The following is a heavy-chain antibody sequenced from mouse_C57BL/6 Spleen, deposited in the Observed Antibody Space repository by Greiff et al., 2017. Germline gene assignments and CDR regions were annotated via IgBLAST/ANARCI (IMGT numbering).Heavy chain of an antibody. J-gene: IGHJ1*03. CDR2: IDPSDSYT. Sequence: QVQLQQSGAELVMPGASVKLSCKASGYTFTSYWMHWVKQRPGQGLEWIGEIDPSDSYTNYNQKFKGKSTLTVDKSSSTAYMQLSSLTSEDSAVYYCARKSTLWYFDVWGTGTTVTVSS. D-gene: IGHD5-1*01. V-gene: IGHV1-69*01. CDR3: ARKSTLWYFDV. CDR1: GYTFTSYW.